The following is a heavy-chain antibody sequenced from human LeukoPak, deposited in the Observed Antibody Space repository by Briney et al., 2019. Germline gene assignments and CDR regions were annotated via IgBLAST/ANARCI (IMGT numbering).Heavy chain of an antibody. Sequence: GGSLRLSCAASGFTFSSYSMNWVRQAPGKGLEWVSSISSSSSYIYYADSVKGRFTISRDNAKNSLYLQMNSPRAEDTAVYYCARRGAAAASGGYEYFQHWGQGTLVTVSS. J-gene: IGHJ1*01. V-gene: IGHV3-21*01. D-gene: IGHD6-13*01. CDR2: ISSSSSYI. CDR1: GFTFSSYS. CDR3: ARRGAAAASGGYEYFQH.